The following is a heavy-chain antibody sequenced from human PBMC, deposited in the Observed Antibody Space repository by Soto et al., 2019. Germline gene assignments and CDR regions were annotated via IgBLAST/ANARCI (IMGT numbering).Heavy chain of an antibody. CDR1: GFTFDDYA. D-gene: IGHD5-18*01. Sequence: PGGSLRLSCAASGFTFDDYAMYWVRQVLGKGLEWVSSISWNSGNIGYADSVKGRFTTSRDNAENFLYLQMNSLRHEDTALYYCVRSKGGYSYGTPFDYWGQGT. CDR2: ISWNSGNI. V-gene: IGHV3-9*01. CDR3: VRSKGGYSYGTPFDY. J-gene: IGHJ4*02.